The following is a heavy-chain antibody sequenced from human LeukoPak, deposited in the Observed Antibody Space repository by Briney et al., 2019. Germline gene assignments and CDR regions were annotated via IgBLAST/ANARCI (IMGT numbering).Heavy chain of an antibody. CDR2: IRSRGYST. V-gene: IGHV3-11*05. CDR1: GFNFSDYY. D-gene: IGHD6-13*01. CDR3: ASDASYSSTWYWFDP. J-gene: IGHJ5*02. Sequence: GGSLRLSCAASGFNFSDYYMSWIRQDPGKGLEWVSYIRSRGYSTNYADSVQGRFTISRDNAKNSLDLQMNSLRGEDTAMYYCASDASYSSTWYWFDPWGQGTLVTVSS.